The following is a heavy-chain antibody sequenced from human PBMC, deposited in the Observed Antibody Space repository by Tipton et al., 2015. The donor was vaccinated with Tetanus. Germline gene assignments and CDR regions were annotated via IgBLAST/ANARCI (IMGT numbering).Heavy chain of an antibody. Sequence: QMQLVQSGAEVKKPGASVKVSCKASGYTFTGQYMYWVRQAPGQGLEWMGWIDPNSGGTVYAQKFQGRVTMTRDTSFSTAYMELSRLRSDDTAVYYCARDRGDYISYGMDVWGPGTTVTVSS. CDR1: GYTFTGQY. V-gene: IGHV1-2*02. D-gene: IGHD3-22*01. CDR2: IDPNSGGT. CDR3: ARDRGDYISYGMDV. J-gene: IGHJ6*02.